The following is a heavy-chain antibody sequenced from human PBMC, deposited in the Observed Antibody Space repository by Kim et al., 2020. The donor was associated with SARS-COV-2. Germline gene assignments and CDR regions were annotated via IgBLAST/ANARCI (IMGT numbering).Heavy chain of an antibody. D-gene: IGHD3-9*01. CDR3: ARVDILTGYRGFDY. J-gene: IGHJ4*02. V-gene: IGHV1-18*01. Sequence: AQKRQGRVTRTTDTSTSTAYMELRSLRSDDTAVYYCARVDILTGYRGFDYWGQGTLVTVSS.